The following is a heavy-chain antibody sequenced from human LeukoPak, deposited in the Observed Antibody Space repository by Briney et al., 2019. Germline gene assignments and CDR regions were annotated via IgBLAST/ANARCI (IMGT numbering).Heavy chain of an antibody. J-gene: IGHJ5*02. D-gene: IGHD2-2*01. Sequence: SVKVSCKASGGTFSSYAISWVRQAPGQGLEWMGGIIPIFGTANYAQKFQGRVTITTDESTSTAYMELSSLRSEDTAVYYCAITIVVVPAAILGWFDPWGQGTLVTVSS. CDR2: IIPIFGTA. CDR1: GGTFSSYA. CDR3: AITIVVVPAAILGWFDP. V-gene: IGHV1-69*05.